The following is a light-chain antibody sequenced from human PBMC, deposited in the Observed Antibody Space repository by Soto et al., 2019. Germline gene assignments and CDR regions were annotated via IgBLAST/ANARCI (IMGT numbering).Light chain of an antibody. Sequence: QAVVTQPPSASGTPGQRVTISCSGSSSNIGSNTVNWYQQLPGTAPKLLIYSNNQRPSGVPDRFSGSKSGTSASLAIRGLQSEDEADYYCAAWDDSLKGVFGGGTKLTVL. CDR3: AAWDDSLKGV. J-gene: IGLJ2*01. CDR1: SSNIGSNT. V-gene: IGLV1-44*01. CDR2: SNN.